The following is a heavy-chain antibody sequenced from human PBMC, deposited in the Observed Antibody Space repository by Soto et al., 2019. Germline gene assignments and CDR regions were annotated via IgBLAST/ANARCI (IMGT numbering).Heavy chain of an antibody. Sequence: PSETLSLTCTVSGGSISSYYWSWIRQPPGKGLEWIGYIYYSGSTNYNPSLKSRVTISVDTSKNQFSLKLSSVTAADTAVYYCARGRSGYANRYYYYYMDVWGKGTTVTVSS. CDR1: GGSISSYY. CDR3: ARGRSGYANRYYYYYMDV. CDR2: IYYSGST. D-gene: IGHD3-3*01. J-gene: IGHJ6*03. V-gene: IGHV4-59*01.